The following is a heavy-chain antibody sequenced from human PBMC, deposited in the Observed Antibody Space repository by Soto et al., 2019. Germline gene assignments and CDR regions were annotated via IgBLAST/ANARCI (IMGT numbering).Heavy chain of an antibody. V-gene: IGHV1-69*06. CDR3: ARAPYDFWSGYYWGYNWFDP. CDR2: IIPIFGTV. Sequence: SVKVSCKASGGTFSSYAISWVRQAPGQGLEWMGGIIPIFGTVNYAQKFQGRVTITADKSTSTAYMELSSLRSEDTAVYYCARAPYDFWSGYYWGYNWFDPWGQGTLVTVSS. CDR1: GGTFSSYA. J-gene: IGHJ5*02. D-gene: IGHD3-3*01.